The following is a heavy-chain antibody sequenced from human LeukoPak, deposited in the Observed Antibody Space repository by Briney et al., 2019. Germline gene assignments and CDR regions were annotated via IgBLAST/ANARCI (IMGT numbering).Heavy chain of an antibody. CDR3: ALRRDGYNSIDY. V-gene: IGHV4-31*03. Sequence: SETLSLTCTVSGGSISSGGYYWSWIRQHPGKGLEWIGYIYYSGTYYNPSLKSRVTISVDTSKNQFSLKLSSVTAADTAVYYCALRRDGYNSIDYWGQGTLVTVSS. D-gene: IGHD5-24*01. CDR1: GGSISSGGYY. CDR2: IYYSGT. J-gene: IGHJ4*02.